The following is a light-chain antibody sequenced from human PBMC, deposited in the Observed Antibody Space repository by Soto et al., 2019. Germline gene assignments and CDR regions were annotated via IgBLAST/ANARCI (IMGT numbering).Light chain of an antibody. CDR1: QSVSDSS. V-gene: IGKV3-20*01. CDR3: QQYDSSPPRLI. Sequence: EIVLTQSPATLSLSPGERTTLSCRASQSVSDSSLAWYQQKPGQAPSRLIYAAYSRATGIPDRFSGSGSGTDFTLTISRLEPEDFAVYYCQQYDSSPPRLIFGGGTKVEIK. CDR2: AAY. J-gene: IGKJ4*01.